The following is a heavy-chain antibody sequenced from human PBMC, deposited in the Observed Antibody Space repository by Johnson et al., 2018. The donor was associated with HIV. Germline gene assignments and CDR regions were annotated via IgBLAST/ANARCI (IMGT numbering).Heavy chain of an antibody. D-gene: IGHD6-13*01. CDR3: ASWGVGSSWNHDAFDI. V-gene: IGHV3-7*01. J-gene: IGHJ3*02. Sequence: VQLVESGGGLVQPGGSLRLSCAASGFTFSSYWMSWVRQAPGKGLEWVANIKQDGSEKYYVDSVKGRFAISRDTAKNTLYPQMNSLRAEDTAVYYCASWGVGSSWNHDAFDIWGQGTMVTVSS. CDR1: GFTFSSYW. CDR2: IKQDGSEK.